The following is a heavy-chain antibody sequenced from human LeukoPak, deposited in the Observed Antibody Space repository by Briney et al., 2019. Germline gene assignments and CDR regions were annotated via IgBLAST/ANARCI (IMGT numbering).Heavy chain of an antibody. CDR2: IKRRTDGGTA. V-gene: IGHV3-15*01. D-gene: IGHD4/OR15-4a*01. CDR1: GFTFTNAW. Sequence: GGSLRLSCAASGFTFTNAWMSWVRQAPGKGLEWVGRIKRRTDGGTADYAAPVKGRFTISRDDSKNTLYLQMKSLKIEDTAIYYCTTVHDYGDYADSWGQGALVTVSS. CDR3: TTVHDYGDYADS. J-gene: IGHJ4*02.